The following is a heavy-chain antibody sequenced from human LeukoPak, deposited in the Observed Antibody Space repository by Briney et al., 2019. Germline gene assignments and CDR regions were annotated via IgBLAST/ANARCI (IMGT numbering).Heavy chain of an antibody. J-gene: IGHJ4*02. V-gene: IGHV3-23*01. CDR1: GFTFSSYA. Sequence: GGSLRLSCAASGFTFSSYAMSWVRQAPGKGLEWVPAISGSGGSTYYADSVKGRFTISRDNSKNTLYLQMNSLRAEDTAVYYCAKSDRVRGARFDYWGQGTLVTVSS. CDR3: AKSDRVRGARFDY. D-gene: IGHD3-10*01. CDR2: ISGSGGST.